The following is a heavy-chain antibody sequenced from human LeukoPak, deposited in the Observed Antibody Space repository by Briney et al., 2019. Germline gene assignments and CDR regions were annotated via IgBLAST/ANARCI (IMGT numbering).Heavy chain of an antibody. CDR3: ARTNDYGDFPRED. J-gene: IGHJ4*02. CDR1: GFIVSSNY. CDR2: ISNGGST. D-gene: IGHD4-17*01. V-gene: IGHV3-53*01. Sequence: AGGSLRLSCAASGFIVSSNYMSWVRQAPGKGLEWVSVISNGGSTDYADSVKGRFTISRDNSKNTLYLQMDSLKAEDTAVYYCARTNDYGDFPREDWGQGTLVTVSS.